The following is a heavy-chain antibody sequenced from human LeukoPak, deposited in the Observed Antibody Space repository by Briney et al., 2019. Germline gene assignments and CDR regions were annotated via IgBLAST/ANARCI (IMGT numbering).Heavy chain of an antibody. CDR1: GGSISSSSYY. J-gene: IGHJ4*02. D-gene: IGHD6-19*01. CDR2: IDYSGST. Sequence: SETLSLTCTVSGGSISSSSYYWGWIRQPPGKGLEWIGSIDYSGSTYYNPSLKSRFTISVDTSKNQFSLKLSSVTAADTAVYYCARAGIAVAGTPTTFDYWGQGTLVTVSS. CDR3: ARAGIAVAGTPTTFDY. V-gene: IGHV4-39*07.